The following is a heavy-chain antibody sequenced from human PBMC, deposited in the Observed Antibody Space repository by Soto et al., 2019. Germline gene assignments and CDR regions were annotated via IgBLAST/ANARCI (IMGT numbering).Heavy chain of an antibody. J-gene: IGHJ4*02. Sequence: QVQLVESGGGVVQPGRSLRLSCAASGFTFSNYGMHWVRQAPGKGLEWVAVISYDGSNKYYADSVKGRFTISRDNSKNTLYLQMNSLRVEDTAMYYCAKNLGYNSGWYSIDYWGQGTLVTVSS. V-gene: IGHV3-30*18. CDR1: GFTFSNYG. CDR2: ISYDGSNK. CDR3: AKNLGYNSGWYSIDY. D-gene: IGHD6-19*01.